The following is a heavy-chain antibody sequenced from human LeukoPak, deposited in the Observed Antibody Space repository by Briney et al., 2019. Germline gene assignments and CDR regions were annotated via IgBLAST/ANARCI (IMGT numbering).Heavy chain of an antibody. V-gene: IGHV1-8*01. CDR3: ARGPRNDP. Sequence: ASVKVSCKTSGYPFTTYEINWVRQAAGQGLEWMGWVHPDSGNTAYAQKFQGRVTMTRDTSISTAYMELSSLRSDDTAVYFCARGPRNDPWGQGTLVTVSS. CDR1: GYPFTTYE. J-gene: IGHJ5*02. CDR2: VHPDSGNT. D-gene: IGHD1-14*01.